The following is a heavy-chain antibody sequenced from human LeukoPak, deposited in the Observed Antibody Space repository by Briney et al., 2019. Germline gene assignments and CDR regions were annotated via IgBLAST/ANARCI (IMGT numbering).Heavy chain of an antibody. CDR2: ISSSSSYT. V-gene: IGHV3-11*03. D-gene: IGHD3-9*01. CDR1: GFTFSDYY. CDR3: ARHTDYDILTGYGTDAFDI. Sequence: GGSLRLSCAASGFTFSDYYMSWIRQAPGKGLEWGSYISSSSSYTNYADSVKGRFTISRDNAKNSLYLQMNSLRAEDTAVYYCARHTDYDILTGYGTDAFDIWGQGTMVTVSS. J-gene: IGHJ3*02.